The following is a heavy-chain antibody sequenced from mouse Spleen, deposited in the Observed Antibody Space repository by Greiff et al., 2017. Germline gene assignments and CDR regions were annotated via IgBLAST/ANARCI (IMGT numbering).Heavy chain of an antibody. J-gene: IGHJ2*01. V-gene: IGHV1S56*01. CDR1: GYTFTSYY. CDR2: IYPGNVNT. D-gene: IGHD1-2*01. Sequence: QVQLKQSGPELVKPGASVRISCKASGYTFTSYYIHWVKQRPGQGLEWIGWIYPGNVNTKYNEKFKGKATLTADKSSSTAYMQLSSLTSEDSAVYFCARSNSLLRLRDWGQGTTLTVSS. CDR3: ARSNSLLRLRD.